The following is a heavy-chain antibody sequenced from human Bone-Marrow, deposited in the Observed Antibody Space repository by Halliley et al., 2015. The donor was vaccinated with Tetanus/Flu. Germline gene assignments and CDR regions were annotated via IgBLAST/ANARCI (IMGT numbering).Heavy chain of an antibody. D-gene: IGHD1-26*01. V-gene: IGHV3-64*01. J-gene: IGHJ3*02. Sequence: FLRLSCAASGFTFSSSAMHWVRQAPGKGLEYVSGISSDADSIYYVNSVKGRFIISRDNSKNTLYLQMGSLRAEDMAVYYCARDKWDGNIDDAFDIWGQGTMVTVSS. CDR1: GFTFSSSA. CDR3: ARDKWDGNIDDAFDI. CDR2: ISSDADSI.